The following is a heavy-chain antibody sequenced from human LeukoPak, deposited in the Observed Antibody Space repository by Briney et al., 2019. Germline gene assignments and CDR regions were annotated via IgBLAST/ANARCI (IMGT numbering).Heavy chain of an antibody. CDR2: IYYSGST. CDR1: GGSISSYY. J-gene: IGHJ5*02. V-gene: IGHV4-59*01. CDR3: ARDMRWYSSGWYDWFDP. D-gene: IGHD6-19*01. Sequence: SETLSLTCTVSGGSISSYYWSWIRQPPGKGLEWIGYIYYSGSTNYNPSLKSRVTISVDTSKNQFSLKLSSVTAADTAVYYCARDMRWYSSGWYDWFDPWGQGTLVTVSS.